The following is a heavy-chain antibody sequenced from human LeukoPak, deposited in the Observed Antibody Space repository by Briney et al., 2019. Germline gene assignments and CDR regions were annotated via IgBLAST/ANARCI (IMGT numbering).Heavy chain of an antibody. J-gene: IGHJ4*02. Sequence: GGSLTLLCGASGFTFSRYWMPWVRQARGKGLEWVANIKQDGSEKYYVDSVKVRFPISRDNAKNSLYLQMNSLRAEDTAVYYCARGGYCFDCWGQGSLVTVCS. CDR3: ARGGYCFDC. V-gene: IGHV3-7*05. CDR2: IKQDGSEK. CDR1: GFTFSRYW.